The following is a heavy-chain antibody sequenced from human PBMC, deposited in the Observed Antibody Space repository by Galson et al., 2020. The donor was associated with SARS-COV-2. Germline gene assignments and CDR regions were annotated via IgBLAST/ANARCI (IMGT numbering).Heavy chain of an antibody. J-gene: IGHJ6*03. V-gene: IGHV3-11*04. D-gene: IGHD4-17*01. CDR1: GFIFSDYY. Sequence: GGSLRLSCAASGFIFSDYYMSWIRQAPGKGLEWVSYNSGSDSTVYYADSVKGRFTISRDNAKNSLYLQMNSLRAEDTAVYYCARDRLRWRLYMDVWGEGTTVTVSS. CDR3: ARDRLRWRLYMDV. CDR2: NSGSDSTV.